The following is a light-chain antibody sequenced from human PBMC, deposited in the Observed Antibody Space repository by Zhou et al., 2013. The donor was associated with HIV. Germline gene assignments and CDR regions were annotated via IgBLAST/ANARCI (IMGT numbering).Light chain of an antibody. CDR1: QGISSY. J-gene: IGKJ1*01. CDR2: EAS. Sequence: VIWMTQSPSLLSASTGDRVTISCRMSQGISSYLAWYQQKPGKAPKLLMYEASTLESGVPSRFSGSGSGTHFTLTINSLQPDDFATYYCQQYNTYSGTFGQGTKVEIK. CDR3: QQYNTYSGT. V-gene: IGKV1D-8*03.